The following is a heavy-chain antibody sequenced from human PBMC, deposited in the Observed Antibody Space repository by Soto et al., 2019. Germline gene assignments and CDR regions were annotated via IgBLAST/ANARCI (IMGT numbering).Heavy chain of an antibody. CDR2: ISPDGTTI. D-gene: IGHD1-26*01. Sequence: VGSLRLSCASSVFTLSDFYMSCVRHAPGKGLEWLSDISPDGTTIYYADSVRGRFTISRDNAKNSLSLQMNSLRGEDTAVYYCARENRLYSNYFEELGQGTQVIVSS. CDR1: VFTLSDFY. V-gene: IGHV3-11*01. CDR3: ARENRLYSNYFEE. J-gene: IGHJ4*02.